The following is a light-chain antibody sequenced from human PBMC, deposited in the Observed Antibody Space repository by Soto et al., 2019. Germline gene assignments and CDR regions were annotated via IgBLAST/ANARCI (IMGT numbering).Light chain of an antibody. J-gene: IGKJ4*01. CDR2: GAS. CDR1: QSINSA. CDR3: QHYNKWPPWLT. V-gene: IGKV3-15*01. Sequence: EIEMTQSPATLSVSPGERATLSCRASQSINSALAWYQQKPGQSPRLLIHGASTRATGIPTRCSGSGSGTEFTLTISSLQSEDIAVYYCQHYNKWPPWLTFGGGTKLEIK.